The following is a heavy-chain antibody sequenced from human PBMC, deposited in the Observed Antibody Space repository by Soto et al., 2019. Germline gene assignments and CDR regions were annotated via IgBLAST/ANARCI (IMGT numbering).Heavy chain of an antibody. CDR1: GFIFSSYA. V-gene: IGHV3-23*01. J-gene: IGHJ1*01. D-gene: IGHD3-22*01. Sequence: GSLRLSCAASGFIFSSYAMSWVRQAPGKGLEWVSAISGSGGSTYYADSVKGRFTISRDNSKNTLYLQMNSLRAEDTAVYYCAKDLYDSSGYYQTPRHWGQGTLVTVSS. CDR2: ISGSGGST. CDR3: AKDLYDSSGYYQTPRH.